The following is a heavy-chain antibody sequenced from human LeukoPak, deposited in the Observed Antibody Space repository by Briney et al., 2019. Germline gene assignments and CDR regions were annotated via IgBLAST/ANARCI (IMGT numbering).Heavy chain of an antibody. CDR2: IFYSGST. J-gene: IGHJ6*03. Sequence: SETLSLTCTVSGGSIGGTSDYWGCLRQPPGKGLECIGNIFYSGSTYYNPSLKSRVSISVDTSNNQFSLKLTSVTAADTAVYYCTTSRLLPAAIHFYYYYFMDVWGTGTTVTVSS. CDR3: TTSRLLPAAIHFYYYYFMDV. D-gene: IGHD2-21*02. V-gene: IGHV4-39*01. CDR1: GGSIGGTSDY.